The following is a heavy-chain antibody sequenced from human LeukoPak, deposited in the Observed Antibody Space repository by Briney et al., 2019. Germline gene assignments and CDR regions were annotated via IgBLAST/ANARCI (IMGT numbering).Heavy chain of an antibody. CDR1: GGSISSYY. V-gene: IGHV4-59*12. D-gene: IGHD6-13*01. Sequence: PSETLSLTCTVSGGSISSYYWSWIRQPPGKGLEWIGYIYYSGSTTYNPSLKSRVTISVDTSKNQFSLKLSSVTAADTAVYYCAREGIAAGGSGDYWGQGTLVTVSS. CDR3: AREGIAAGGSGDY. CDR2: IYYSGST. J-gene: IGHJ4*02.